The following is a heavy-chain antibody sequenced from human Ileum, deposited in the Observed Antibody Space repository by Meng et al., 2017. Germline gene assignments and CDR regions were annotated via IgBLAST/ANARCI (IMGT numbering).Heavy chain of an antibody. Sequence: ASVKVSCKASGYTFTGYYIHWVRQAPGQGLQWMGRINLNSGGTNYAQKFQGRVSMTRDLSISTGYMELSSLRSDDTAVYYSARDLRGSGSSFTDYWGQGTLVTVSS. CDR3: ARDLRGSGSSFTDY. D-gene: IGHD3-10*01. V-gene: IGHV1-2*06. CDR2: INLNSGGT. CDR1: GYTFTGYY. J-gene: IGHJ4*02.